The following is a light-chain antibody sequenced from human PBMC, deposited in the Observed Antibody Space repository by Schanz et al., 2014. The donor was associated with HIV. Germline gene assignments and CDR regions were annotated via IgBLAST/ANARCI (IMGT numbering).Light chain of an antibody. CDR2: AAS. V-gene: IGKV1-17*01. CDR1: QDIRDD. J-gene: IGKJ1*01. CDR3: LQYHSYPWT. Sequence: DIQMTQSPSPLSASVGDRVTITCRASQDIRDDLGWYQQKHGTAPKRLIYAASNLQSGVPSRFSASGSETEFTLTISRLQPDDYGTYYCLQYHSYPWTFGQGT.